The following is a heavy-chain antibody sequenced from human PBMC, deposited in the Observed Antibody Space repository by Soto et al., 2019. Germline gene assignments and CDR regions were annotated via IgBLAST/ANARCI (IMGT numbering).Heavy chain of an antibody. V-gene: IGHV1-69*13. CDR1: GGTFSSYR. CDR2: IVPIYRTA. J-gene: IGHJ4*02. D-gene: IGHD6-13*01. Sequence: SVKVSCKASGGTFSSYRINWVRQAPGQGLEWVGGIVPIYRTADYAQKFQGRVTITADESARTSYMELRSLKSQDTAVYYCVRDSGAKLSSSWGKGTLVTVSS. CDR3: VRDSGAKLSSS.